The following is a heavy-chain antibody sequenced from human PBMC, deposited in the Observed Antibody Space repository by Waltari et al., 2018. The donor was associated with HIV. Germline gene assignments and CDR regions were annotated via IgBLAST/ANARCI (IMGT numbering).Heavy chain of an antibody. J-gene: IGHJ6*02. V-gene: IGHV3-66*01. Sequence: EVQLVESGGGLFQPGGSLRLSCAASGFTLRSNFMCWVRQAPGRGLEWVSVIYSGVGTYYADSVKGRFTISRDNSKNTLYLQMNSLRAEDTAVYYCARVPRGPYGMDVWGQGTTVTVSS. CDR3: ARVPRGPYGMDV. CDR1: GFTLRSNF. CDR2: IYSGVGT.